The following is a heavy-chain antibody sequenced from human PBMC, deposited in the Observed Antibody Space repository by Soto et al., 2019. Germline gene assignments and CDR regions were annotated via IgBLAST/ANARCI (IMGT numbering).Heavy chain of an antibody. Sequence: GGSLRLSCAASGFTFSDYDMSWIRQAPGKGLEWVSYTSSSGSTTYYTDSVKGRFTMSRDNAKNSMYLHMDSLRVEDTAVYYCARDLSSSSWYGSYYYGMDVWGQGTTVTVSS. J-gene: IGHJ6*02. CDR2: TSSSGSTT. CDR1: GFTFSDYD. CDR3: ARDLSSSSWYGSYYYGMDV. V-gene: IGHV3-11*01. D-gene: IGHD6-13*01.